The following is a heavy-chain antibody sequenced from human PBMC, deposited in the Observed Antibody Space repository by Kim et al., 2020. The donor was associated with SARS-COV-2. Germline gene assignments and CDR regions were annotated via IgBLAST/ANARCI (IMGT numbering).Heavy chain of an antibody. J-gene: IGHJ4*01. CDR2: INHSGST. Sequence: SETLSLTCAVYGGSFSGYYWSWIRQPPGKGLEWIGEINHSGSTNYNPSLKSRVTISVDTSKNQFSLKLSSVTAADTAVYYCARGRNLYCSGGSCYSCFD. CDR1: GGSFSGYY. D-gene: IGHD2-15*01. V-gene: IGHV4-34*01. CDR3: ARGRNLYCSGGSCYSCFD.